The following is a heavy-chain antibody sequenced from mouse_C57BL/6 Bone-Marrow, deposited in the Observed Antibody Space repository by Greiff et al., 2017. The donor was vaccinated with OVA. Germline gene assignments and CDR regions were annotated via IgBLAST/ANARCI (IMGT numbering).Heavy chain of an antibody. V-gene: IGHV1-82*01. J-gene: IGHJ2*01. CDR3: AGNDYFDY. CDR2: IYPGDGDT. Sequence: QVQLQQSGPELVKPGASVKISCKASGYAFSSSWMNWVKQRPGKGLEWIGRIYPGDGDTNYNGKFKGKATLTADKASSTAYMQLSSLTSEDSAVYFCAGNDYFDYWGQGTTLTVSS. CDR1: GYAFSSSW.